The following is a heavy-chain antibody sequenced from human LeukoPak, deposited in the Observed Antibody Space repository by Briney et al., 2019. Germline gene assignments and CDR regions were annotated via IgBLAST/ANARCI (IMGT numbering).Heavy chain of an antibody. Sequence: GGSLRLSCVASRFTFSNYWMTWVRQAPGKGLERVANINKDGGEKYYMESVKGRFTISRDNARNSLFLQMNSLRVEDTAVYYCASQSYARFDPWGQGTLVTVSS. CDR2: INKDGGEK. V-gene: IGHV3-7*01. CDR3: ASQSYARFDP. J-gene: IGHJ5*02. D-gene: IGHD3-16*01. CDR1: RFTFSNYW.